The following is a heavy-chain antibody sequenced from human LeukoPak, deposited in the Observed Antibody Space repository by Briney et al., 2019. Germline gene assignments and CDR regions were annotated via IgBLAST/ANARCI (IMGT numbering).Heavy chain of an antibody. V-gene: IGHV3-11*04. CDR1: GFSFSDYY. CDR2: ISNSGTII. Sequence: GGSLRLSCAASGFSFSDYYISRIRQAPGKGLEWVSYISNSGTIIYYADSVKGRFTISRDNAKNSLYLQMNSLRAEDTAVYYCARAAKFEFYFDYWGQGTLVTVSS. CDR3: ARAAKFEFYFDY. D-gene: IGHD3-10*01. J-gene: IGHJ4*02.